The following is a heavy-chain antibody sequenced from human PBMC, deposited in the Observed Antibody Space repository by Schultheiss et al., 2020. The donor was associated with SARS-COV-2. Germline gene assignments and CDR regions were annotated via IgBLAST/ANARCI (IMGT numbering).Heavy chain of an antibody. Sequence: SETLSLTCTVSGGSISSYYWSWIRQPPGKGLEWIGEIYHSGSTNYNPSLKSRVTISVDTSKNQFSLKLSSVTAADTAVYYCARGRAGARGWFDPWGQGTLVTVSS. CDR3: ARGRAGARGWFDP. J-gene: IGHJ5*02. CDR1: GGSISSYY. V-gene: IGHV4-59*12. D-gene: IGHD1-26*01. CDR2: IYHSGST.